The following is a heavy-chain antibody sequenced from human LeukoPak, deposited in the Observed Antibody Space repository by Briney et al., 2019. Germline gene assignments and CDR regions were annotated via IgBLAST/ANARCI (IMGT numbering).Heavy chain of an antibody. V-gene: IGHV1-69*06. J-gene: IGHJ6*04. CDR3: AKRDNVYYYYGMDV. Sequence: NVSCKASGNTFSSYAISWVRQPPGQGHEWMGGIIPIFGTANYAQKFQGRVTITADKSTSTAYMELSSLRSEDTAVYYCAKRDNVYYYYGMDVWGKGTTVTVSS. D-gene: IGHD1-14*01. CDR2: IIPIFGTA. CDR1: GNTFSSYA.